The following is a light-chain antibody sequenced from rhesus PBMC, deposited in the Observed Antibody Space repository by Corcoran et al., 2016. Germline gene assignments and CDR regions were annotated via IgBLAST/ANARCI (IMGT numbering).Light chain of an antibody. J-gene: IGKJ4*01. CDR3: QQHNSNPLT. CDR1: QGISSS. Sequence: DIQMTQSPSSLSASVGDRVTITCQASQGISSSLAWSQQKPWKAPKLRIYSASSLKSGVPSRFSGSGAGTEFTLTISSLQPEDFATYDCQQHNSNPLTFGGGTKGELK. V-gene: IGKV1-33*02. CDR2: SAS.